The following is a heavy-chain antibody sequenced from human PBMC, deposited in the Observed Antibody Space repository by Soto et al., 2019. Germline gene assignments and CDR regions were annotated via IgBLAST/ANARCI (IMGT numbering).Heavy chain of an antibody. J-gene: IGHJ6*02. V-gene: IGHV4-59*01. CDR2: IYYSGTT. D-gene: IGHD5-18*01. CDR1: GCSIGTYY. CDR3: ARARSPDTAYYYGMDV. Sequence: SEPLSLTCTVSGCSIGTYYWSWSRQPPWKGLEWIGFIYYSGTTNYNPSIESRVTISVDTSKNQFSLILRSVAPADTAVYYCARARSPDTAYYYGMDVWGQGTTVTVS.